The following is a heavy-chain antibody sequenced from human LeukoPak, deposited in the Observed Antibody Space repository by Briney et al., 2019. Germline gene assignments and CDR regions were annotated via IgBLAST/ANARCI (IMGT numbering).Heavy chain of an antibody. CDR1: GGTFSSYA. CDR3: ARDTTTPTGLGYFDL. Sequence: ASVKVSCKASGGTFSSYAISWVRQAPGQGLEWMGGIIPIFGTANYAQKFQGRVTITADESTSTAYMELSSLRSEDTAVYYCARDTTTPTGLGYFDLWGRGTLVTVSS. V-gene: IGHV1-69*13. D-gene: IGHD1-26*01. CDR2: IIPIFGTA. J-gene: IGHJ2*01.